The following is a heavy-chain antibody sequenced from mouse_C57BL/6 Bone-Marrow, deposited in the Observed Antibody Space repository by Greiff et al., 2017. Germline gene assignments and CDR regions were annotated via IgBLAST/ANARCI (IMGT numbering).Heavy chain of an antibody. CDR3: ARSYDYDDYTMDY. V-gene: IGHV1-64*01. D-gene: IGHD2-4*01. CDR2: MHPNGGSP. Sequence: VQLQQPGAELVKPGASVKLSCKASGYTFTNYWMHWVKQRPGQGLEWIGMMHPNGGSPDYNEKFKSEATLSVDKSSRTADMELSSLTSDDSAVYYCARSYDYDDYTMDYWGQGTSVTVSS. J-gene: IGHJ4*01. CDR1: GYTFTNYW.